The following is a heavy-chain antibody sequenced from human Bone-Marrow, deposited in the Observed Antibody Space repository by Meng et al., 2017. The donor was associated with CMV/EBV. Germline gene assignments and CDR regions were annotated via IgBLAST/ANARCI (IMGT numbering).Heavy chain of an antibody. CDR2: IYYSGST. Sequence: GSLRLSCTVSGGSISSYYWSWIRQPPGKGLEWIGYIYYSGSTNYNPSLKSRVTISVDTSKNQFSLKLSSVTAADTAVYYCARDLAYSSSHYYYGMDVWGQGTTVTAP. D-gene: IGHD6-6*01. V-gene: IGHV4-59*01. CDR1: GGSISSYY. J-gene: IGHJ6*02. CDR3: ARDLAYSSSHYYYGMDV.